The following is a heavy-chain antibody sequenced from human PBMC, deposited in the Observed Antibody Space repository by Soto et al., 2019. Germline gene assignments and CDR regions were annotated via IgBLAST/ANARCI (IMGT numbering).Heavy chain of an antibody. CDR2: MNPNSGNT. CDR3: ARGHQLRFLEWLWSRHRDYYGMDV. V-gene: IGHV1-8*01. D-gene: IGHD3-3*01. J-gene: IGHJ6*02. CDR1: GYTFTSYD. Sequence: GASVKVSCKASGYTFTSYDINWVRQATGQGLEWMGWMNPNSGNTGYAQKFQGRVTMTRNTSISTAYMELSSLRSEDTAVYYCARGHQLRFLEWLWSRHRDYYGMDVWGQGTTVTSP.